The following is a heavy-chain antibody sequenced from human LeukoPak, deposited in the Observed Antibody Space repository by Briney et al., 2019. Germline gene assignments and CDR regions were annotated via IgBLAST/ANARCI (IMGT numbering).Heavy chain of an antibody. CDR1: GYSFTSYW. D-gene: IGHD2-15*01. J-gene: IGHJ4*02. V-gene: IGHV5-10-1*01. CDR2: VESSDSFT. Sequence: GESLKISCKGSGYSFTSYWITWVRQMPGKGLELGGRVESSDSFTDYTPPFQGHVTVSVDRSINTAYLQWSSLKASDTAIYYCARPDCGGSGCKLLPYWGQGTLVTVSS. CDR3: ARPDCGGSGCKLLPY.